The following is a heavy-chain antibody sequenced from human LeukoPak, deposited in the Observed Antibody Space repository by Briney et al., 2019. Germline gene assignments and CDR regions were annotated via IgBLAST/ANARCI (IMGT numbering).Heavy chain of an antibody. J-gene: IGHJ4*02. V-gene: IGHV1-2*02. CDR3: ARVSWGLSSGYYPYLIDY. CDR1: GYTFTDYY. Sequence: ASVKVSCKASGYTFTDYYIHWVRQAPGQGLEWMGWINPNSGGTNYIQKFQGRVTMTRDTSISTVYMELSRLRSDDTAVYYCARVSWGLSSGYYPYLIDYWGQGTLVTVSS. CDR2: INPNSGGT. D-gene: IGHD3-22*01.